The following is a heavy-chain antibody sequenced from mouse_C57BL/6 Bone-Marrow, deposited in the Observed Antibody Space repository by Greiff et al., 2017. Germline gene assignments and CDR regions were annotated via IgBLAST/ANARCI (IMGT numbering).Heavy chain of an antibody. J-gene: IGHJ1*03. CDR3: ARVEFDGISGEWYFDV. Sequence: VQLQQSGPELVKPGASVKLSCKASGYTFTSYDINWVKQRPGRGLVGIGRICPRDGSTKYNEKFKGKATLTVDTSSSTAYMELHSLTSGDSAGFRCARVEFDGISGEWYFDVWGTGTTVTVSS. D-gene: IGHD1-1*01. CDR1: GYTFTSYD. CDR2: ICPRDGST. V-gene: IGHV1-85*01.